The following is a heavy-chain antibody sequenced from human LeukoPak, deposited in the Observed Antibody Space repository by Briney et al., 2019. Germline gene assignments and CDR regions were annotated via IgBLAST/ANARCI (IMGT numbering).Heavy chain of an antibody. CDR2: ISYDGSNK. CDR1: GFTFSSYG. CDR3: AKISSEVREEDY. Sequence: GGSLRLSCAASGFTFSSYGMHWVRQAPGKGLDWVAVISYDGSNKYYADSVKGRFTISRDNSKNTLYLQMNRLRAEDTAVYYCAKISSEVREEDYWGQGTMVTVSS. D-gene: IGHD3-10*01. J-gene: IGHJ4*02. V-gene: IGHV3-30*18.